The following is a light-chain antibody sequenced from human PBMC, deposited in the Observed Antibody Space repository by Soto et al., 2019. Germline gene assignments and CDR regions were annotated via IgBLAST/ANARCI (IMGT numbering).Light chain of an antibody. Sequence: IVMPKSPATLSVSPGERATLSCRASQSFSSNLAWYQQKPGQAPRLLIYGASTRATGIPARFSGSGSGTEFTLTISSLQSEDFAVYYCQQYNNWPITFGQGTRLEIK. CDR1: QSFSSN. V-gene: IGKV3-15*01. CDR2: GAS. CDR3: QQYNNWPIT. J-gene: IGKJ5*01.